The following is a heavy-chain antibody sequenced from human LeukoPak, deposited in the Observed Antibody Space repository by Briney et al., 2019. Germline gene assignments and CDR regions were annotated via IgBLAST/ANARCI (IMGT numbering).Heavy chain of an antibody. CDR1: GFTLSSYA. Sequence: GGSLRLSCAASGFTLSSYAMHWVRQAPGKGLEWVEVISYDGSNKYYAASVKGRFTISRDNSKNTLYLQMNSLRAEDTAVYYCARDRSQIETVGTIFDYWGQGTLVTVSS. CDR2: ISYDGSNK. J-gene: IGHJ4*02. D-gene: IGHD7-27*01. V-gene: IGHV3-30-3*01. CDR3: ARDRSQIETVGTIFDY.